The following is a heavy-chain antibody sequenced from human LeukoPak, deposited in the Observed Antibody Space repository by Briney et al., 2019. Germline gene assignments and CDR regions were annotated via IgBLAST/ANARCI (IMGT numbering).Heavy chain of an antibody. CDR3: ARDGDDYNSFDY. Sequence: SQTLSLTCAISGDSVSSNRAAWNWIRQSPSRGLEWLGRTYYRSKWYNDYAVSLKSRIAINPDTSKNQFSLQLDSVTPEDTAVYYCARDGDDYNSFDYWGQGTLATVSS. CDR2: TYYRSKWYN. D-gene: IGHD5-24*01. V-gene: IGHV6-1*01. J-gene: IGHJ4*02. CDR1: GDSVSSNRAA.